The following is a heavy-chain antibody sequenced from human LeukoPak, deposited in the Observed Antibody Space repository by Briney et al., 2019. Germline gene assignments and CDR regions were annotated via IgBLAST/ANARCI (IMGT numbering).Heavy chain of an antibody. CDR1: GFTFSHYG. J-gene: IGHJ4*02. V-gene: IGHV3-33*06. CDR3: AKDAQRGSDYSNSLQK. Sequence: PGGSLRLSCAASGFTFSHYGMHWVRQTPGAGLEWVAVIWSDGSDKYYAKSVKGRFTISRDNSKNSLFLQMNSLRAEDTAVYYCAKDAQRGSDYSNSLQKWGQGIVVTICS. CDR2: IWSDGSDK. D-gene: IGHD4-11*01.